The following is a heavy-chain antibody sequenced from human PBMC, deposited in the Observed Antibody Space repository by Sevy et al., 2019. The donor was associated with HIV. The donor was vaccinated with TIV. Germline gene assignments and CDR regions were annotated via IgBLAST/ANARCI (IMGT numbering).Heavy chain of an antibody. D-gene: IGHD3-3*01. CDR3: AKDGVVDITIFELNIRHYWYFDV. V-gene: IGHV3-23*01. CDR2: INGNGRAT. CDR1: GFGFDTYA. J-gene: IGHJ2*01. Sequence: GGSLRLSCAASGFGFDTYAMSWVRQAPGKGLEWVSTINGNGRATYYADSVKDRFTISRDNSKKTLSLQMNSLRAEDTATYYCAKDGVVDITIFELNIRHYWYFDVWGRGTLVTVSS.